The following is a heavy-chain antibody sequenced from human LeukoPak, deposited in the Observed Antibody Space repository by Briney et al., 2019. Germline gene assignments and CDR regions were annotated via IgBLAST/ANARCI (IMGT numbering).Heavy chain of an antibody. CDR2: FDPEDGET. V-gene: IGHV1-24*01. J-gene: IGHJ5*02. D-gene: IGHD5-18*01. Sequence: ASVKVSCKVSGYTLTELSMHWVRQAPGKGLEWMGGFDPEDGETIYAQKFQGRVTMTEDTSTDTAYMELSSLRSEDTAVYYCATVARAGLDWRIQLSRWFDPWGQGTLVTVSS. CDR1: GYTLTELS. CDR3: ATVARAGLDWRIQLSRWFDP.